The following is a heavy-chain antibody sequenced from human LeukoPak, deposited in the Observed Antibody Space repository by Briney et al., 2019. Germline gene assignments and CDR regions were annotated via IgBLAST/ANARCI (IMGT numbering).Heavy chain of an antibody. CDR1: GFTFSSYA. J-gene: IGHJ4*02. CDR3: ALIVGAADVDY. D-gene: IGHD1-26*01. V-gene: IGHV3-74*01. Sequence: GGSLRLSCAASGFTFSSYAMSWVRQAPGKGLEWVSGINSDASSTRYADSVKGRFTISRDNAKNTLYLQMNSLRAEDTAVYYCALIVGAADVDYWGQGTLVTVSS. CDR2: INSDASST.